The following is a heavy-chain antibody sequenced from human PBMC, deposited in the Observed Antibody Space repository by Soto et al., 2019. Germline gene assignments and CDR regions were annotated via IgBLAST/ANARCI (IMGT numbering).Heavy chain of an antibody. Sequence: QVQLVESGGGVVQPGRSLRLSCAASGFTFSRYAVHWVRQAPGKGLEWVAVISYDGSNKYYADSLKGRFTISRDNSKNTLKPHRSSMRAEDEARYCCARDRYDYVWGRYPPNWFDPGGQGTRVTASP. CDR3: ARDRYDYVWGRYPPNWFDP. J-gene: IGHJ5*02. CDR2: ISYDGSNK. V-gene: IGHV3-30-3*01. CDR1: GFTFSRYA. D-gene: IGHD3-16*02.